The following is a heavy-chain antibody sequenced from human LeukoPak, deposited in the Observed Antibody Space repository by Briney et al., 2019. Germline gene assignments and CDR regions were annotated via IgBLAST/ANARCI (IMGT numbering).Heavy chain of an antibody. J-gene: IGHJ4*02. Sequence: GGSLRLSCAASGFTFSNYAMSWVRQTPTKGLEWVSTIIGSGDSTYYVDSVKGRFTISRDNSKNTLYLQMNSLRAEDTAVYYCARGYSSSWFDFDYWGQGTLVTVSS. D-gene: IGHD6-13*01. CDR3: ARGYSSSWFDFDY. CDR1: GFTFSNYA. CDR2: IIGSGDST. V-gene: IGHV3-23*01.